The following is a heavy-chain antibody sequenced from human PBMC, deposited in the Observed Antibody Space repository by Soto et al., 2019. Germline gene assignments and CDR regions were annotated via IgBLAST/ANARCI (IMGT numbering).Heavy chain of an antibody. J-gene: IGHJ5*02. D-gene: IGHD3-9*01. V-gene: IGHV5-51*01. CDR1: GYRFTSYW. CDR2: IFPSDSDT. Sequence: GASLKISCITSGYRFTSYWIAWVRQMPGKVLEWMGIIFPSDSDTRYSPSFQGQVTISADRSTSTVFLQWASLKASDTAVYFCARKAKTGCINWFDTWGQGXLVNVYS. CDR3: ARKAKTGCINWFDT.